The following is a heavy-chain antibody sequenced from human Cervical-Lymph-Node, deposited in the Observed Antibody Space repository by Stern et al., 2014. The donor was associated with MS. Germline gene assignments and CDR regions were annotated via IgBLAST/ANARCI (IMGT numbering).Heavy chain of an antibody. Sequence: QVQLVQSGAEVKKPGSSVKVSCKASGGTFTSYAFNWVRQAPGQGLEWMGGIIPILATPNFAQNFQGRLTITADDSTSTAYMELSSLESEDTAVYYCAKAAVTTASFDSWGQGTLVTVSS. V-gene: IGHV1-69*01. D-gene: IGHD4-17*01. J-gene: IGHJ4*02. CDR3: AKAAVTTASFDS. CDR2: IIPILATP. CDR1: GGTFTSYA.